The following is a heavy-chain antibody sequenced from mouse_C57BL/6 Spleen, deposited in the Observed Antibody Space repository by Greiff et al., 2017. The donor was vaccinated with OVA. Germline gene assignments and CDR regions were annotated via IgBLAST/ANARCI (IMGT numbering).Heavy chain of an antibody. CDR3: ARDPPTGGYFDY. J-gene: IGHJ2*01. CDR1: RYAFTNYL. Sequence: QVQLQQSGAELVRPGTSVKVSCKASRYAFTNYLIEWVKQRPGQGLEWIGVINPGSGGTNYNEKFKGKATLTADKSSSTAYMQLSSLTSEDSAVYFCARDPPTGGYFDYWGQGTTLTVSS. CDR2: INPGSGGT. V-gene: IGHV1-54*01. D-gene: IGHD1-1*01.